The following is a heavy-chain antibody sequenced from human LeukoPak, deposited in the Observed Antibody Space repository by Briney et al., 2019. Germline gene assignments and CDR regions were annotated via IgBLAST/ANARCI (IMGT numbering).Heavy chain of an antibody. J-gene: IGHJ4*02. CDR3: ARDRHCTNGVCYMDY. CDR1: GGTFSSYA. Sequence: GASVKVSCKASGGTFSSYAISWVRQAPGQGLEWMGGIIPIFGTANYAQKFQGRVTITADKSTSTAYMELSSLRSEDTAVYYCARDRHCTNGVCYMDYWGQGTLVTVSS. D-gene: IGHD2-8*01. V-gene: IGHV1-69*06. CDR2: IIPIFGTA.